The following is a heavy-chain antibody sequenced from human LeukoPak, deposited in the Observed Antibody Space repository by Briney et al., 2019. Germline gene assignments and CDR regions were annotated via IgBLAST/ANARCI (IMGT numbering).Heavy chain of an antibody. Sequence: SETLSLTCTVSGAPFSNYYWSWIRQPPGKGLEWIGYIIYSGSTKYNPSLKSRVTISVDTSKNQFSLKLSSVTAADTAVYYRARFHISSSWSYFDYWGQGTLVTVSS. V-gene: IGHV4-59*01. CDR2: IIYSGST. CDR3: ARFHISSSWSYFDY. J-gene: IGHJ4*02. CDR1: GAPFSNYY. D-gene: IGHD6-13*01.